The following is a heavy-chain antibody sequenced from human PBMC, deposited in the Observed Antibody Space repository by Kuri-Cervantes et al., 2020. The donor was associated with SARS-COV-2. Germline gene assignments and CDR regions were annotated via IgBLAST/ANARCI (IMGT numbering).Heavy chain of an antibody. D-gene: IGHD1-26*01. Sequence: GGSLRLSCAASGFTFSNYWMHWVRRAPGKGLVWVSRINSAGSSTSYAGSVKGRFTISRDNAENTLYLQMNSLRAGDTAVYYCASGSGTYSRIWGQGTLVTVSS. CDR3: ASGSGTYSRI. CDR1: GFTFSNYW. J-gene: IGHJ4*02. V-gene: IGHV3-74*01. CDR2: INSAGSST.